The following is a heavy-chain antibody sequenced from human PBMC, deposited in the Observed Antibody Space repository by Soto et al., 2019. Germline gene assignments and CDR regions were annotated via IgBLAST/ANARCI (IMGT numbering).Heavy chain of an antibody. CDR1: GFPFSSYG. J-gene: IGHJ4*02. Sequence: QVQLVESGGGVVPPGRSLRLSCAASGFPFSSYGTHWVREAPGKGLEWVAVISYDGSNKYYADSVKGRFTISRDNSASTLYLQMNSLRPEDTALYYCVGGQYYFDYRGQGTLVTVSP. D-gene: IGHD3-10*01. V-gene: IGHV3-30*03. CDR2: ISYDGSNK. CDR3: VGGQYYFDY.